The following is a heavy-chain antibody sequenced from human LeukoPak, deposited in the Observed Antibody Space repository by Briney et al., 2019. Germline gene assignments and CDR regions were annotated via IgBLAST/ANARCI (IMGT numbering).Heavy chain of an antibody. CDR2: IYYSGSA. D-gene: IGHD6-19*01. Sequence: SQTLSLTCTVSGGSISSGGYYWSWIRQHPGKGLEWIGYIYYSGSAYYNPSLKSRVTISVDTSKNQFSLKLSSVTAADTAVYYCARIAVAAYPYYFDYWGQGTLVTVSS. J-gene: IGHJ4*02. CDR1: GGSISSGGYY. V-gene: IGHV4-31*03. CDR3: ARIAVAAYPYYFDY.